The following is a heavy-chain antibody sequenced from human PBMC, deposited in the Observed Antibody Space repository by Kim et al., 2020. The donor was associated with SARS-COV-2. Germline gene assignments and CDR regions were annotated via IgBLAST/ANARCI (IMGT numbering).Heavy chain of an antibody. D-gene: IGHD3-22*01. CDR3: ARARLTSGYYDF. J-gene: IGHJ4*02. V-gene: IGHV1-46*04. Sequence: YAQKLKGRVTLTRDTSTSTVYMDLNSLTSDDTAIYYCARARLTSGYYDFWGQGTLVTVSS.